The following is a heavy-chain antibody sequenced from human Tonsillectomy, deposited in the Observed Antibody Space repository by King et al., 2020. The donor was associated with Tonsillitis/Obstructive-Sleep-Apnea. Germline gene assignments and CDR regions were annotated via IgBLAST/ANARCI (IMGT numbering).Heavy chain of an antibody. Sequence: QLQESGPGLVKPSQTLSLTCTVSGGSISSGGYYWSWIRQHPGKGLEWIGYIDYSGSTYPNPSLKSRVTISIDPSKNQFSLQLSSVTAADTAVYYCASGHYGAAADFFDYWGQGILVTVSS. CDR1: GGSISSGGYY. J-gene: IGHJ4*02. CDR2: IDYSGST. CDR3: ASGHYGAAADFFDY. V-gene: IGHV4-31*03. D-gene: IGHD2-2*01.